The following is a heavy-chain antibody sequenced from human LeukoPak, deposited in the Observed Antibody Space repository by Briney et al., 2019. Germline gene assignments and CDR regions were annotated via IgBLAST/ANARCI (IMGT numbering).Heavy chain of an antibody. V-gene: IGHV4-34*01. CDR1: GGSFSGYY. CDR2: INHSGST. Sequence: PSETLSLTCAVHGGSFSGYYWSWIRQPLGKGLEWIGEINHSGSTNYNPSLKSRATISVDTSKNQFSLKLSSVTAADTAVYYCARENNCSSTSCISYGIDYWGQGTLVTVSS. J-gene: IGHJ4*02. D-gene: IGHD2-2*01. CDR3: ARENNCSSTSCISYGIDY.